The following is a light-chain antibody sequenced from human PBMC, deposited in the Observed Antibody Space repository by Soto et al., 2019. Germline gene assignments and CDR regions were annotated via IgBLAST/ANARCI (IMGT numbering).Light chain of an antibody. J-gene: IGKJ2*01. CDR3: QQSYSSPPYT. CDR1: QTITTY. Sequence: DIPMTQSPSSLSASVGDRVTITCRASQTITTYLNWYQQKPGKAPKLLIYGASNLRSGVPSRFSGGGSGTDFTLTIGILQPEDSATYFCQQSYSSPPYTFGQGTKVEIK. CDR2: GAS. V-gene: IGKV1-39*01.